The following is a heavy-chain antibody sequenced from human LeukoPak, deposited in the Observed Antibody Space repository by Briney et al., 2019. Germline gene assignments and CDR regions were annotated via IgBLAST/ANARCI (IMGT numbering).Heavy chain of an antibody. V-gene: IGHV1-8*03. J-gene: IGHJ5*02. CDR3: ARGRRFGVVRNWFDP. CDR2: MNPNSGNT. Sequence: AAVKVSCKASGYTFTSYDINWVRQATGQGLEWMGWMNPNSGNTGYAQKFQGRVTINRYTSISTAYMELRSLRSEDTDVYYCARGRRFGVVRNWFDPWGQGTLVTVSS. CDR1: GYTFTSYD. D-gene: IGHD3-3*01.